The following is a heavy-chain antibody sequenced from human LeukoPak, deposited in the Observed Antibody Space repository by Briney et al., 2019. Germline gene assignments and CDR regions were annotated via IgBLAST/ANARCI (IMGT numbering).Heavy chain of an antibody. CDR1: GGSISSYY. D-gene: IGHD3-3*01. Sequence: SETLSLTCSVSGGSISSYYWSWIRQPPGKGLEWLAFIYTDGSTNYNPSLKSRVTISVDTSSNQFSLKLSSVTAADTAVYYCACMGYNSDYWGQGTLVTVSS. CDR2: IYTDGST. CDR3: ACMGYNSDY. J-gene: IGHJ4*02. V-gene: IGHV4-4*09.